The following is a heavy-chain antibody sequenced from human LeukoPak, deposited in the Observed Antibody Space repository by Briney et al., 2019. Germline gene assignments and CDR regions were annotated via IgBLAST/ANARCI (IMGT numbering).Heavy chain of an antibody. D-gene: IGHD2-21*02. V-gene: IGHV3-30*04. CDR3: ARPAYCGGNCYYFPDY. CDR2: ISYDGSSK. CDR1: GFTFSTYA. J-gene: IGHJ4*02. Sequence: GRSLRLSCAASGFTFSTYAMHWVRQAPGKGLEWVAVISYDGSSKYYADSVKGRFTISRDNSKNTLYLQMNSLRAEDTAVYYCARPAYCGGNCYYFPDYWGQGTLVTVSS.